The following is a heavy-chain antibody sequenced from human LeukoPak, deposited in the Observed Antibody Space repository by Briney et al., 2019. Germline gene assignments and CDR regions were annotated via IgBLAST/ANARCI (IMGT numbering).Heavy chain of an antibody. CDR3: AREYSGSYLGSYGY. V-gene: IGHV4-38-2*02. CDR1: GYSISSGYY. Sequence: SETLSLTCTVSGYSISSGYYWGWIRQPPGKGLEWIGSMYHSGSTYYNPSLKSRVTISVDTSKNQFSLKLSSVTAADTAVYYCAREYSGSYLGSYGYWGQGTLVTVSS. CDR2: MYHSGST. D-gene: IGHD1-26*01. J-gene: IGHJ4*02.